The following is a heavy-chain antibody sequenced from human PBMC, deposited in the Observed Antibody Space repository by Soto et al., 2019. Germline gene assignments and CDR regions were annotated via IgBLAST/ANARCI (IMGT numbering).Heavy chain of an antibody. V-gene: IGHV3-11*03. CDR3: AQNGQWLATPPVA. D-gene: IGHD6-19*01. J-gene: IGHJ4*02. Sequence: GGSLRLSCAASGFTFSDYYMSWIRQAPGKGLEWVSHISSRSSYTNYADSVKGRFTISRDNAKNTLYLQMNSLRAEDTAIYYCAQNGQWLATPPVAWGQASLVTVSS. CDR2: ISSRSSYT. CDR1: GFTFSDYY.